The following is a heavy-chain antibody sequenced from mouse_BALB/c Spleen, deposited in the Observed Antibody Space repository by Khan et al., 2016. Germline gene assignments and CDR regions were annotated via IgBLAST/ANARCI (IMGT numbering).Heavy chain of an antibody. D-gene: IGHD2-4*01. CDR3: ARMIRYTMDY. CDR2: ISSGSSTI. Sequence: EVELVESGGGLVQPGGSRKLSCAATGFTFSSFGMHWVRQAPEKGLEWVAYISSGSSTIYYADTVKGRFTISRDNPKNTLFLQMTSLRSEDTAMYYCARMIRYTMDYWGQGTSVTVSS. J-gene: IGHJ4*01. CDR1: GFTFSSFG. V-gene: IGHV5-17*02.